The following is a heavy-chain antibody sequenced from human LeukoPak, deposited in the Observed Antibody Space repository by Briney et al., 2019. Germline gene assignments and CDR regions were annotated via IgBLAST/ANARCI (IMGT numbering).Heavy chain of an antibody. CDR2: IYYSGST. D-gene: IGHD3-22*01. CDR1: GYSISSGYY. CDR3: ARHVHDSSGYYRPIDY. V-gene: IGHV4-38-2*02. J-gene: IGHJ4*02. Sequence: SETLSLTCTVSGYSISSGYYWGWIRQPPGKGLEWIGSIYYSGSTYYNPSLKSRVTISVDTSKNQFSLKLSSVTAADTAVYYCARHVHDSSGYYRPIDYWGQGTLVTVSS.